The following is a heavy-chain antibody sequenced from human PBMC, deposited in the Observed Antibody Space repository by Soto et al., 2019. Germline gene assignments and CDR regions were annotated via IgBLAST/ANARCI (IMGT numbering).Heavy chain of an antibody. CDR1: GYSISSVYY. CDR3: ARELGIVATIYDYYYGMDV. CDR2: IYHSGST. D-gene: IGHD5-12*01. Sequence: PSETLSLTCAVSGYSISSVYYWGWMRQPPGKGLEWIGSIYHSGSTYYNPSLKSRVTISVDTSKNQFSLKLSSVTAADTAVYYCARELGIVATIYDYYYGMDVWGQGTTVTVSS. V-gene: IGHV4-38-2*02. J-gene: IGHJ6*02.